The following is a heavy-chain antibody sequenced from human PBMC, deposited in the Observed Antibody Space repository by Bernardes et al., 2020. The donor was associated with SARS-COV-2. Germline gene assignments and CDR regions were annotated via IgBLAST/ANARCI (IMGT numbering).Heavy chain of an antibody. J-gene: IGHJ4*02. D-gene: IGHD1-26*01. CDR2: INSDGSRI. Sequence: GGSLRLSCAASGFTFSTYWMYWVRQPPGEGLVWVSRINSDGSRINYADSVKGRFTISRDNAKNTLYLQMNSLIAEDTAVSYCTRGVGATTSRFDYWGQGTLVTVSS. CDR3: TRGVGATTSRFDY. V-gene: IGHV3-74*01. CDR1: GFTFSTYW.